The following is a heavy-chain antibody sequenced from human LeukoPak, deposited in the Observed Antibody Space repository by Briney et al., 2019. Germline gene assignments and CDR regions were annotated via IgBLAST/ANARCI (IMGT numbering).Heavy chain of an antibody. CDR2: IKQDGSEK. CDR3: ARAGGTYYGIAFDI. J-gene: IGHJ3*02. V-gene: IGHV3-7*01. D-gene: IGHD1-26*01. Sequence: GGSLRLSCAASGFTFSSYWMSWVRQAPGKGLEWVANIKQDGSEKYYVDSVKGRFTISRDNAKNLLYLQMNSLRAEDTAVYYCARAGGTYYGIAFDIWGQGTMVTVSS. CDR1: GFTFSSYW.